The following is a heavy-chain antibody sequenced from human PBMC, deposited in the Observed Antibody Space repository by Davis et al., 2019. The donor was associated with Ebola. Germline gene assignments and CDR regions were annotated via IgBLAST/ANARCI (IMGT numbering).Heavy chain of an antibody. V-gene: IGHV4-34*01. Sequence: SETLSLTCAVYGGSFSGYYWSWIRQPPGKGLEWIGEINHSGSTNYNPSLKSRVTISVDTSKNQFSLKLSSVTAADTAVYYCARVVPAAGLDYWGQGTLVTVSS. CDR3: ARVVPAAGLDY. CDR2: INHSGST. J-gene: IGHJ4*02. D-gene: IGHD6-13*01. CDR1: GGSFSGYY.